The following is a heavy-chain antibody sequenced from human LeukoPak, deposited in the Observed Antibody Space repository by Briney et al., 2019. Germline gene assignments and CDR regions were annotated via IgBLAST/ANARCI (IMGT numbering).Heavy chain of an antibody. CDR3: VKDLGYCGGDCYSGFDY. CDR1: GDTFSSYV. CDR2: ISVSGGNT. V-gene: IGHV3-23*01. J-gene: IGHJ4*02. D-gene: IGHD2-21*02. Sequence: GGSLRLSCAAPGDTFSSYVMNWVRQAPGRGLEWVSGISVSGGNTYYADSVKGRFTISSHSSKSMLYLQMNSLRAEDTAVYYCVKDLGYCGGDCYSGFDYWGQGTLVTVSS.